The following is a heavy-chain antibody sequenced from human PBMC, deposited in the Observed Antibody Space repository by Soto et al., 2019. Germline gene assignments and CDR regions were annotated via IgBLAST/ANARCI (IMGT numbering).Heavy chain of an antibody. CDR1: GGSISSYY. V-gene: IGHV4-59*01. Sequence: QVQLQESGPGLVKPSETLSLTCTVAGGSISSYYWSWIRQPPGKGLGWIGYSYFTVSANYNPTIKSRVAIAVDTSKRQFSLKLTCVNAADTAVDYCAGFFPFSDGTWALDYWGQGTLVTVSS. CDR2: SYFTVSA. CDR3: AGFFPFSDGTWALDY. D-gene: IGHD2-15*01. J-gene: IGHJ4*02.